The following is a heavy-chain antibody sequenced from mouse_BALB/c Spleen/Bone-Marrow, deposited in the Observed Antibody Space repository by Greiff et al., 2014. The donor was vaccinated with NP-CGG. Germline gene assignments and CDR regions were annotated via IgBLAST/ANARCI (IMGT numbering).Heavy chain of an antibody. CDR1: GFDFSRYW. Sequence: VQLQQPGGGLVQPGGSLKLSCTASGFDFSRYWMSWVRQAPGKGLQWIGEINPESSTINYTPSLKDKFIIFRDNAKNTLYLQMSKVRSEDTALYYCTRLTYYGLTDYWGQGTTLTVSS. V-gene: IGHV4-1*02. CDR2: INPESSTI. D-gene: IGHD1-2*01. J-gene: IGHJ2*01. CDR3: TRLTYYGLTDY.